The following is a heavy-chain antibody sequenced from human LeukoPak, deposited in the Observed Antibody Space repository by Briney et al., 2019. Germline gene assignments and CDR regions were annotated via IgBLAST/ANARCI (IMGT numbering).Heavy chain of an antibody. V-gene: IGHV3-30*02. CDR3: AKDRWGAVASFDY. J-gene: IGHJ4*02. D-gene: IGHD6-19*01. CDR2: IRYDGNNK. Sequence: GRSLRLSCAASGFTFSSYGMHWVRQAPGKGLEGVAVIRYDGNNKYYADSVKGRFTISRDNSKNMLYLQMNSLGTEDTAVYYCAKDRWGAVASFDYWGQGTLVTVSS. CDR1: GFTFSSYG.